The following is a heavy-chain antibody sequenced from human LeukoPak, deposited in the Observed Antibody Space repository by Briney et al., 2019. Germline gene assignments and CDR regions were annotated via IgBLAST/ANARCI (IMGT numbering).Heavy chain of an antibody. Sequence: GGSLRLSCAASGFTFSHYWMHWVRQAPGKGLEWVSYISSSSSTIYYADSVKGRFTISRDNAKNSLYLQMNSLRAEDTAVYYCAREGGTMIAPNWFDPWGQGTLVTVSS. CDR3: AREGGTMIAPNWFDP. D-gene: IGHD3-22*01. CDR2: ISSSSSTI. J-gene: IGHJ5*02. V-gene: IGHV3-48*01. CDR1: GFTFSHYW.